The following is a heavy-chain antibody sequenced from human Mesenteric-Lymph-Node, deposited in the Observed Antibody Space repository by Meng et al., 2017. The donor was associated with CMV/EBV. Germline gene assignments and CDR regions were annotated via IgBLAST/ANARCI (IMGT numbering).Heavy chain of an antibody. CDR2: IYYSGST. V-gene: IGHV4-39*01. J-gene: IGHJ5*02. CDR3: ARAPFSHNNWFDP. CDR1: GGSISSSSYY. Sequence: SETLSLTCTVSGGSISSSSYYWGWIRQPPGKGLEWIGSIYYSGSTYYNPSLKSRVTISVDTSKNQFSLKLSSVTAADTAVYHCARAPFSHNNWFDPWGQGTLVTVSS.